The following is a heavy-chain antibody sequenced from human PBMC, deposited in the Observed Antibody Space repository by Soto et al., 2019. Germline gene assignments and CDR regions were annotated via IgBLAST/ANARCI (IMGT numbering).Heavy chain of an antibody. CDR2: ISGSGGST. CDR1: GFTFSSYA. Sequence: GGSLRLSCAASGFTFSSYAMSWVRQAPGKVLEWVSAISGSGGSTYYADSVKGRFTISRDNSKNTLYLQMNSLRAEDTAVYYCANTRKRGIWSGAPDAFDIWGQGTMVTVSS. V-gene: IGHV3-23*01. D-gene: IGHD3-3*01. J-gene: IGHJ3*02. CDR3: ANTRKRGIWSGAPDAFDI.